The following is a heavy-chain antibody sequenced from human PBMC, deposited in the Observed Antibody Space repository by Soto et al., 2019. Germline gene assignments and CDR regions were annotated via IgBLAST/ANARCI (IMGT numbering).Heavy chain of an antibody. V-gene: IGHV5-51*01. CDR2: IYPGDSDT. D-gene: IGHD6-6*01. J-gene: IGHJ6*04. CDR3: ASLPRSSSARCYYYGMDV. Sequence: PGESLKISCKGSGYSFTSYWIGWVRQMPGKGLEWMGIIYPGDSDTRYSPSFQGQVTISADNSISTAYLQWSILKASDTAMYYCASLPRSSSARCYYYGMDVCGKGYTVTVSS. CDR1: GYSFTSYW.